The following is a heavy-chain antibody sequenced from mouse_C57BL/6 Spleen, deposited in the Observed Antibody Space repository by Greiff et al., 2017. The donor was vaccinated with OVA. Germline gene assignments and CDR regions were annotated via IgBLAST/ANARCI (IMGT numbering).Heavy chain of an antibody. Sequence: VQLQQPGAELVKPGASVKLSCKASGYTFTSYWMHWVKQRPGQGLEWIGMIHPNSGSTNYNEKFTSKATLTVDKSSSTAYMQLSSLTSEDSAVYYCARDYGSSLNFDYWGQGTTLTVSS. CDR2: IHPNSGST. D-gene: IGHD1-1*01. V-gene: IGHV1-64*01. J-gene: IGHJ2*01. CDR1: GYTFTSYW. CDR3: ARDYGSSLNFDY.